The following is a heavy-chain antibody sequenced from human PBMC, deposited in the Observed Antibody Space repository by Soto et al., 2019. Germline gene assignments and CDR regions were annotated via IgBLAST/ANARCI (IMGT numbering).Heavy chain of an antibody. CDR1: GYSFTSYG. CDR3: ARVSYVDTAMVLDAFDT. J-gene: IGHJ3*02. D-gene: IGHD5-18*01. V-gene: IGHV1-18*01. Sequence: ASVKVSCKASGYSFTSYGISWVRQAPGQGLEWMGWISAYNGNTNYAQKLQGRVTMTTDTSTSTAYMELRSLRSDDTAVYYCARVSYVDTAMVLDAFDTWGQGTMVTVSS. CDR2: ISAYNGNT.